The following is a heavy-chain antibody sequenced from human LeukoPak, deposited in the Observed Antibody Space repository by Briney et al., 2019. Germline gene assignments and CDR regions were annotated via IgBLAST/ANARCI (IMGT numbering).Heavy chain of an antibody. CDR1: GFTFSSYS. Sequence: GGSLRLSCAASGFTFSSYSMNWVRQAPGKGLEWVSYISSSSSTIYYADSVKGRFTISRDNAKNSLYLQMNRLRAEDTAVYYCGRETYTYDTSGPDHWGQGTLVTVSS. CDR2: ISSSSSTI. CDR3: GRETYTYDTSGPDH. V-gene: IGHV3-48*01. J-gene: IGHJ4*02. D-gene: IGHD3-22*01.